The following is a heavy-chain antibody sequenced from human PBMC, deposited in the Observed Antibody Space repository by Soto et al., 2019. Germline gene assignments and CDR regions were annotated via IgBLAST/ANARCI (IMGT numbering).Heavy chain of an antibody. CDR1: GSTFSNFW. Sequence: PGESLKISCQCSGSTFSNFWIGWVRQLPGKGLEWMGIIYPGDHETRYSPSFHGKATISADKSINTAYLQWNSLEASDTAFYFCARSPRSSPYFDYWGQGALVTVSS. CDR3: ARSPRSSPYFDY. V-gene: IGHV5-51*01. CDR2: IYPGDHET. J-gene: IGHJ4*02. D-gene: IGHD6-13*01.